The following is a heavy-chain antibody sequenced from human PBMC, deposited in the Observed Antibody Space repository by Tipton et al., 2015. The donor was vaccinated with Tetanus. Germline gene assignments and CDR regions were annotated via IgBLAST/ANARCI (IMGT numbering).Heavy chain of an antibody. CDR2: IYPGDSYS. CDR3: ARPLTSVAFGGFAFDV. CDR1: GYIFRNYW. D-gene: IGHD3-16*01. J-gene: IGHJ3*01. Sequence: QSGAEVKKPGESLKISCQGSGYIFRNYWIGWVRQMPGKGLEWLGTIYPGDSYSTYSPSFEGQVTISVDRSIDTAYLQWSSLKASDTAIYYCARPLTSVAFGGFAFDVWGQGTLVTVSS. V-gene: IGHV5-51*01.